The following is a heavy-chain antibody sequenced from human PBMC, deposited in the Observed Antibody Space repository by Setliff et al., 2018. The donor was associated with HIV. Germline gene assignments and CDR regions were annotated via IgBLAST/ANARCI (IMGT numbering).Heavy chain of an antibody. CDR3: ARGVGSSWFDS. D-gene: IGHD1-26*01. CDR2: INTNSGDT. Sequence: ASVKVSCKASGYTFTVYYMHWVRQAPGQGLEWMGWINTNSGDTKYAQKFQGRVTMTRDTSISAAFMDLSSLRSDDTAMYYCARGVGSSWFDSWGQGTLVTVSS. J-gene: IGHJ5*01. V-gene: IGHV1-2*02. CDR1: GYTFTVYY.